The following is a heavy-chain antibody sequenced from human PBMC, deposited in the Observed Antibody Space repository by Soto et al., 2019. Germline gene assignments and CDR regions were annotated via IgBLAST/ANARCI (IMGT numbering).Heavy chain of an antibody. V-gene: IGHV3-13*01. CDR1: GFTFSSYD. J-gene: IGHJ4*02. D-gene: IGHD4-17*01. CDR3: ARANFDDYGDSFDY. CDR2: IGTAGDT. Sequence: EVQLVESGGGLVQPGGSLRLSCAASGFTFSSYDMHWVRQATGKGLEWVSAIGTAGDTYYPGSVKSRFTISRENAKNSLYLQMNSLRAGDTAVYYCARANFDDYGDSFDYWGQGTLVTVSS.